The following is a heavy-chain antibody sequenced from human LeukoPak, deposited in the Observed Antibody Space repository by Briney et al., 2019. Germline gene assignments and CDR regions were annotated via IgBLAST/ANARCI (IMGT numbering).Heavy chain of an antibody. CDR1: GVTIRQNY. J-gene: IGHJ6*02. CDR3: AREPGKYYYGADI. D-gene: IGHD1-14*01. CDR2: IYSDDRT. Sequence: GGSLRLSCAAFGVTIRQNYMTWVRQVPGKGLEWVSVIYSDDRTAYADSVKGRFTISRDTSANTVYLQMNSLTVADTALYYCAREPGKYYYGADIWGQGTTVIVSS. V-gene: IGHV3-66*01.